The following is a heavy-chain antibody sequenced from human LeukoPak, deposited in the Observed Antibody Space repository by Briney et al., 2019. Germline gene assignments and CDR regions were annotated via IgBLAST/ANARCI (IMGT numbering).Heavy chain of an antibody. CDR2: ISYDGSNK. Sequence: GGSLRLSCEASGFIFSNYAVHWVRQAPGKGLEWAALISYDGSNKQFADSVKGRLTISRDTSKNTLYLQMNSLRAEDTALYYCARYCSGTCYSGFQYWGQGTLVTVSS. J-gene: IGHJ4*02. V-gene: IGHV3-30-3*01. CDR3: ARYCSGTCYSGFQY. D-gene: IGHD2-2*01. CDR1: GFIFSNYA.